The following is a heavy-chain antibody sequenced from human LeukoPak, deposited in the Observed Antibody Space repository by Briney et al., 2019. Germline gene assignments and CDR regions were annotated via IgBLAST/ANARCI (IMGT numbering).Heavy chain of an antibody. Sequence: GGSLRLSCAASGFTFSSYSMNWVRQAPGKGLEWVSSISSSSIYIYYADSVKGRFTISRDNAKNSLYLQMNSLRAEDTAVYYCARGTDILTGPLWYWGQGTLVTVSS. V-gene: IGHV3-21*01. J-gene: IGHJ4*02. D-gene: IGHD3-9*01. CDR1: GFTFSSYS. CDR2: ISSSSIYI. CDR3: ARGTDILTGPLWY.